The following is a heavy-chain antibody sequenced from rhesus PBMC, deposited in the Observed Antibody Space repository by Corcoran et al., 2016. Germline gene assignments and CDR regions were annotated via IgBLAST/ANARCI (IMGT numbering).Heavy chain of an antibody. CDR3: AIRRIYFDY. CDR1: GGSISSGYD. CDR2: IYGTSGST. D-gene: IGHD3-9*01. V-gene: IGHV4-76*01. J-gene: IGHJ4*01. Sequence: QVQLQESGPGVVKPSETLSLTCAVSGGSISSGYDWSWIRQPPGKGLEWIGYIYGTSGSTNSNPSLKIRGTISKDASKNQSSLKLSSVTAADTAVYYCAIRRIYFDYLGQGVLVTVSS.